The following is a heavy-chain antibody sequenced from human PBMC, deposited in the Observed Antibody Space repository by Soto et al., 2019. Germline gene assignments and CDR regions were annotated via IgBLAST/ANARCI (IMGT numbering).Heavy chain of an antibody. Sequence: GASVKVSCKASGYTFTRYAMHWVRQAPGQRLEWMGWINAGNGNTKYSQKFQGRVTITRDTSASTAYMELSSLRSEDTAVYYCARARNYDFWSGFKYGMDVWGQGTTVTVSS. CDR1: GYTFTRYA. V-gene: IGHV1-3*01. CDR3: ARARNYDFWSGFKYGMDV. D-gene: IGHD3-3*01. J-gene: IGHJ6*02. CDR2: INAGNGNT.